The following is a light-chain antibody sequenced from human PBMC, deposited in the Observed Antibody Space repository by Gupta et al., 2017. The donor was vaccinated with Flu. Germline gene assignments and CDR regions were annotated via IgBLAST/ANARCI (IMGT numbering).Light chain of an antibody. CDR2: EDN. CDR1: SGSIASNY. V-gene: IGLV6-57*03. CDR3: QSYDSSNLWV. Sequence: NFMLTQPHSVSESPGKTVTISCTRSSGSIASNYVQWYQQRPGSAPTTVIYEDNQRPSGVPDRFSGSIDSSSNSASLTXSXLKTEDXADYYCQSYDSSNLWVFGGGTKLTVL. J-gene: IGLJ3*02.